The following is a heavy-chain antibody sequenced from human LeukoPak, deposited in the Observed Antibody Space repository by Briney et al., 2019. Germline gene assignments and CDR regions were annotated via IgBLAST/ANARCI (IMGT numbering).Heavy chain of an antibody. Sequence: PSETLSLTCTVSGGSISGGHYYWSCIRQPPGKVLEWLGYIYYSGSTDSNPSLKSRLTMSVDTSKSQFSLKLTSVTAADTAVYYCARGHQLLWGFDYWGQGTLVTVSS. CDR2: IYYSGST. CDR3: ARGHQLLWGFDY. D-gene: IGHD2-2*01. V-gene: IGHV4-30-4*01. J-gene: IGHJ4*02. CDR1: GGSISGGHYY.